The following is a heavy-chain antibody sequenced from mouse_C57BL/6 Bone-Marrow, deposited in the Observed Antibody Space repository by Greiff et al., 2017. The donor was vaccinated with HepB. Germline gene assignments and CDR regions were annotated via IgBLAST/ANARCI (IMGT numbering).Heavy chain of an antibody. J-gene: IGHJ2*01. CDR2: SRNKANDYTT. D-gene: IGHD4-1*01. Sequence: DVMLVESGGGLVQSGRSLRLSCATSGFTFSDFYMEWVRQAPGKGLEWIAASRNKANDYTTEYSASVKGRFIVSRDTSQSILYLQMNALRAEDTAIYYCARDGSNWGFDYWGQGTTLTVSS. CDR1: GFTFSDFY. CDR3: ARDGSNWGFDY. V-gene: IGHV7-1*01.